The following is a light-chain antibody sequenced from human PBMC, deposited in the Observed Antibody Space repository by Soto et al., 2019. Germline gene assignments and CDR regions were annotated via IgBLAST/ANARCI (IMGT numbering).Light chain of an antibody. Sequence: DLQMTQSPSSLSASVGDRVTITCRASQSISSYLNWYQQKPGKAPKLLIYAASSLQSGVPSRFSGSGSGTDFTLTISSLQPEDFATYYCQQCYSTPPSFGQGTKLGIK. V-gene: IGKV1-39*01. J-gene: IGKJ2*01. CDR2: AAS. CDR3: QQCYSTPPS. CDR1: QSISSY.